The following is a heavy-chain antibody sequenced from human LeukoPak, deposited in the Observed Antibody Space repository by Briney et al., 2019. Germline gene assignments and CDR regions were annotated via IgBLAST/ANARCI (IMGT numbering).Heavy chain of an antibody. V-gene: IGHV4-30-4*08. D-gene: IGHD1-26*01. Sequence: SQTLSLTCIVSGGSISSGDYYWSWIRQPPGKGLEWIGYIYYSGSTYYNPSLKSRVTISVDTSKNQFSLKLSSVTAADTAVYYCARVPSGSYPFDYWGQGTLVTVSS. CDR3: ARVPSGSYPFDY. J-gene: IGHJ4*02. CDR2: IYYSGST. CDR1: GGSISSGDYY.